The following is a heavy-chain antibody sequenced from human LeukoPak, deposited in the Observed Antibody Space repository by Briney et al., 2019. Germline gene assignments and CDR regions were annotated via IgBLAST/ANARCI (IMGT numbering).Heavy chain of an antibody. CDR1: GGSISSSSYY. Sequence: PSETLSLTCIVSGGSISSSSYYWGGTRHPPGRGLEGIGSISYSGGNYYNPSLKSRVTISVDTSKNQFSLKLCSVTAADSAVYYCARGNAYDSGSGVGWFYRWGQGTLVTVSS. D-gene: IGHD6-6*01. CDR2: ISYSGGN. CDR3: ARGNAYDSGSGVGWFYR. J-gene: IGHJ5*02. V-gene: IGHV4-39*07.